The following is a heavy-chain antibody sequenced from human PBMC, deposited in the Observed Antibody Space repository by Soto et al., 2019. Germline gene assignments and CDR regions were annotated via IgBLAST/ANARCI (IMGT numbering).Heavy chain of an antibody. CDR2: IFYSGAT. CDR1: GGSISSFH. J-gene: IGHJ5*02. V-gene: IGHV4-59*13. D-gene: IGHD6-6*01. Sequence: PSETLSLTCTVSGGSISSFHWNWIRQPPGKGLEWIGNIFYSGATDYNPSLKSRVTISVDTSKKQISLKLTSVTAADTAVYYCARDRDPYSSSSSRWFGPWGHVTLVTVSS. CDR3: ARDRDPYSSSSSRWFGP.